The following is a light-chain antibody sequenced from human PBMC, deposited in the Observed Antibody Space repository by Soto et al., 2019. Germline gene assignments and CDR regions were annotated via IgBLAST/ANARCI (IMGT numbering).Light chain of an antibody. CDR2: DVS. J-gene: IGLJ1*01. Sequence: QSALTQPASVSGSPGQSITISCTGNSSDVGGDNYVSWYQQHPGKAPKLMIYDVSNRPSGVSNRFSGSKSGNTASLTISGLEAEDDADYYCSSYTSSSTLVFGTGTKLTVL. V-gene: IGLV2-14*01. CDR1: SSDVGGDNY. CDR3: SSYTSSSTLV.